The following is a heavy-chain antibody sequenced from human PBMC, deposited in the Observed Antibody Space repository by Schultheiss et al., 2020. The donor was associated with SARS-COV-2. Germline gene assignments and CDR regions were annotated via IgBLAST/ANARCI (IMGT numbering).Heavy chain of an antibody. CDR1: GFSLSTSGMC. Sequence: SGPTLVKPTQTLTLTCTFSGFSLSTSGMCVSWIRQPPGKALEWLARIDWDDDKYYSTSLKTRLTISKDTSKNQVVLTMTNMDPVDTATYYCAHLIDFWSGYPEGHYFDYWGQGTLVTVPS. D-gene: IGHD3-3*01. CDR3: AHLIDFWSGYPEGHYFDY. CDR2: IDWDDDK. V-gene: IGHV2-70*12. J-gene: IGHJ4*02.